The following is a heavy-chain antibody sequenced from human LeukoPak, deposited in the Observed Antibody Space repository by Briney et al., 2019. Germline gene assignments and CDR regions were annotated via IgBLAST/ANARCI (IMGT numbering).Heavy chain of an antibody. Sequence: TLSLTCTVSGGSISSGGYYWSWIRHHPGKGLEWIGCIYHSGTTYYNPSLKSRITISVDTSKNQFSLKLSSVAAADTAVYFCARDRGGSYHYYGMDVWGQGTTVTVSS. J-gene: IGHJ6*02. D-gene: IGHD6-25*01. CDR3: ARDRGGSYHYYGMDV. CDR2: IYHSGTT. V-gene: IGHV4-31*03. CDR1: GGSISSGGYY.